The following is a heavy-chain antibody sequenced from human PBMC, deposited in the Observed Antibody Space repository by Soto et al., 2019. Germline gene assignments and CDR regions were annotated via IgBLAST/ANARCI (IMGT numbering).Heavy chain of an antibody. V-gene: IGHV4-59*08. J-gene: IGHJ5*02. D-gene: IGHD6-13*01. Sequence: SETLSLTCTVSGGSISSYYWSWIRQPPGKGLEWIGYIYYSGITNYNPSLKSRVTISVDTSKNQFSLKLSSVNAAATAVYYCARLVAAAGYNWFDPWGQGTLVTVSS. CDR2: IYYSGIT. CDR3: ARLVAAAGYNWFDP. CDR1: GGSISSYY.